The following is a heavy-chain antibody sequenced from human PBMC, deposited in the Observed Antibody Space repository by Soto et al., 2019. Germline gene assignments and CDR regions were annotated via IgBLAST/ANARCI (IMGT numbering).Heavy chain of an antibody. CDR1: GYTFTGYY. CDR3: ARDRQWLRPPYYYGMDV. V-gene: IGHV1-2*04. Sequence: QVQLVQSGAEVKKPGASVKVSCKASGYTFTGYYMHWVRQAPGQGLEWMGWINPNSGGTNYAQKFQGWVTMTRDTSISTAYMELSRVRSDDTAVYYCARDRQWLRPPYYYGMDVWGQGTTVTVSS. D-gene: IGHD5-12*01. J-gene: IGHJ6*02. CDR2: INPNSGGT.